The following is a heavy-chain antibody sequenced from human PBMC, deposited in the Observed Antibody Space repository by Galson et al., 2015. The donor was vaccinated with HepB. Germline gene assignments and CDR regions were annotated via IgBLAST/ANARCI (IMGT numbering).Heavy chain of an antibody. CDR2: SLPVFATA. CDR3: ATGSFVQGRIDKFGS. Sequence: SVKVSCKAPGHTVSTHAFAWVRQAPGQGLEWMGGSLPVFATATYAQKFRDRIAISVDPSSNTVYMALHSLTSEDTAIYYCATGSFVQGRIDKFGSWGQGTLLTVSS. J-gene: IGHJ1*01. V-gene: IGHV1-69*13. CDR1: GHTVSTHA. D-gene: IGHD3-16*01.